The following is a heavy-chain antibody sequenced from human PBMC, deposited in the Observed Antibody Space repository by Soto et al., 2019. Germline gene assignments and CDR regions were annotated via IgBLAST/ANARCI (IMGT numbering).Heavy chain of an antibody. Sequence: SETLSLTCTVSGGSISSYYWSWIRQPPGKGLEWIGYIYYSGNTKYNPSLKSRVTISKDTSKNQFSLKLSSVTAADTAVYYCARVGYSSSWFWFFDLWGRGTLVTVSS. J-gene: IGHJ2*01. CDR2: IYYSGNT. V-gene: IGHV4-59*01. CDR1: GGSISSYY. CDR3: ARVGYSSSWFWFFDL. D-gene: IGHD6-13*01.